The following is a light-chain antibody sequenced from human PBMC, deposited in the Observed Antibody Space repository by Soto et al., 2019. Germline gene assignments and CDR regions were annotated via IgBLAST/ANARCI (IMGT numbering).Light chain of an antibody. CDR1: QSVTSSY. Sequence: EVVLTQSPGTLSLSPGERATLSCRASQSVTSSYLAWYHQKPGQAPRLLIYGASSRATGILDRFSGSGSGTDFTLTISRLEPEDFAVYYCQQYGSSPLTFGGGTKVEIK. J-gene: IGKJ4*01. CDR2: GAS. V-gene: IGKV3-20*01. CDR3: QQYGSSPLT.